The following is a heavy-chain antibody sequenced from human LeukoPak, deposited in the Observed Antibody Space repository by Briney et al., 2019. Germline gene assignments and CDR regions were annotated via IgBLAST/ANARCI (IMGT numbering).Heavy chain of an antibody. CDR2: IYYSGTT. CDR3: ARKRYDDPYFFDY. J-gene: IGHJ4*02. D-gene: IGHD3-22*01. Sequence: PSRTLSLTCTVSGGSISSGDYYWSWFRQPPGKGLEWIGYIYYSGTTYYNPSLRSRVTISVDTSKNQFSLKLNSVTAADTAVYYCARKRYDDPYFFDYWGQGTLVTVSS. CDR1: GGSISSGDYY. V-gene: IGHV4-30-4*01.